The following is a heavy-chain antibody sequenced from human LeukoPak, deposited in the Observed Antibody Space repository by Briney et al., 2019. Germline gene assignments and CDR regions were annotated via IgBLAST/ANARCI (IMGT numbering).Heavy chain of an antibody. J-gene: IGHJ4*02. D-gene: IGHD4/OR15-4a*01. Sequence: GGSLRLSCAASGLTFSSYAMHWVRQASGKGLEYVSAISSNGGSTYYANSVKGRFTISRDNSKNTLYLQMGSLRAEDMAVYYCARGANIGMSHYFDYWGQGTLVTVSS. CDR1: GLTFSSYA. CDR2: ISSNGGST. V-gene: IGHV3-64*01. CDR3: ARGANIGMSHYFDY.